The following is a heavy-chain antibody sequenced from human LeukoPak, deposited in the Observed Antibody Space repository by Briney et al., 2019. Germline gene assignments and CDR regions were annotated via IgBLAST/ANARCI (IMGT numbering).Heavy chain of an antibody. V-gene: IGHV4-4*09. CDR1: GASISNYY. CDR2: IHSSGGS. J-gene: IGHJ4*02. D-gene: IGHD1-26*01. CDR3: ARLGSYHDF. Sequence: SETLSLTCTVSGASISNYYWSWIRQTPEKGLEWMGHIHSSGGSSYYPSLKSRLTLSIDTSRNLLSLKLPSVTAADTAVYFCARLGSYHDFWGQGALVTVSS.